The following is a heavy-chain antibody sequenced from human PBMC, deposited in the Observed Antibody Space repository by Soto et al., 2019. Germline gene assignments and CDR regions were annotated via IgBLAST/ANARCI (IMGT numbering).Heavy chain of an antibody. V-gene: IGHV1-69*13. CDR1: GSTFSSET. J-gene: IGHJ5*02. CDR2: IIPISDTA. D-gene: IGHD2-2*01. CDR3: ATLVPAPIKLFPRLGWFDP. Sequence: SVKVSCKDSGSTFSSETITWVRQAPGQGLEWMGGIIPISDTANYAQKFRGRVTITADESTSTVYLELSSLRSEDTAVYYCATLVPAPIKLFPRLGWFDPWCQGTLVTVSS.